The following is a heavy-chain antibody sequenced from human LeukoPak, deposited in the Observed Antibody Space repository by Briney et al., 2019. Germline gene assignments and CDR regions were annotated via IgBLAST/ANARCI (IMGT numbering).Heavy chain of an antibody. J-gene: IGHJ1*01. V-gene: IGHV3-30-3*02. Sequence: GGSLRLSCAASGFTFSSYPIHWVRQAPGKGLEWVAIISYDGSNKYYADSVKGRFTISRDNSKNTLYLQMNSLRAEDTALYYCAKKVVVGATSPYSDFQDWGQGTLVTVSS. CDR1: GFTFSSYP. CDR3: AKKVVVGATSPYSDFQD. D-gene: IGHD1-26*01. CDR2: ISYDGSNK.